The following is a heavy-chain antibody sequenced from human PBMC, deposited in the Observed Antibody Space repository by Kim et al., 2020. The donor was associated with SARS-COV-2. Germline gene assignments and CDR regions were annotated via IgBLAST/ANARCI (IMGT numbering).Heavy chain of an antibody. CDR2: IYYSGST. CDR3: ARHARITIFGVVIIGWFDP. V-gene: IGHV4-59*08. D-gene: IGHD3-3*01. J-gene: IGHJ5*02. CDR1: GGSISSYY. Sequence: SETLSLTCTVSGGSISSYYWSWIRQPPGKGLEWIGYIYYSGSTNYNPSLKSRVTISVDTSKNQFSLKLSSVTAADTAVYSCARHARITIFGVVIIGWFDPGGQGTLVTVSS.